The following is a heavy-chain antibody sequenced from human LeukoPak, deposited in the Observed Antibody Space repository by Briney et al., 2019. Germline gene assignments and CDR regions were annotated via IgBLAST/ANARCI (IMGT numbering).Heavy chain of an antibody. D-gene: IGHD3-10*01. V-gene: IGHV1-2*02. CDR1: GYTFTGYY. CDR3: ATDDGGEIAMDV. Sequence: ASVKVSCKASGYTFTGYYMHWVRQAPGQGLEWMGWINPNSGGTNYAQKFQGRVTMTRDTSISTAYMELSRLRSDDTAVYYCATDDGGEIAMDVWSQGTTVTVSS. J-gene: IGHJ6*02. CDR2: INPNSGGT.